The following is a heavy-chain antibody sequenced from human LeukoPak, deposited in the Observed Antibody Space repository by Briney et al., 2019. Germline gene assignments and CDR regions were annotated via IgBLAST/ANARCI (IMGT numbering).Heavy chain of an antibody. CDR2: ISSSSSYI. D-gene: IGHD3-9*01. J-gene: IGHJ4*02. Sequence: GGSLRLSCAASRDTLSSYSMNWVRQAPGKGLEWVSSISSSSSYIYYADSVKGRFTISRDNAKNSLYLQMNSLRAEDTAVYYCASGGIRGSTGDYWGQGTLVTVSS. CDR1: RDTLSSYS. V-gene: IGHV3-21*01. CDR3: ASGGIRGSTGDY.